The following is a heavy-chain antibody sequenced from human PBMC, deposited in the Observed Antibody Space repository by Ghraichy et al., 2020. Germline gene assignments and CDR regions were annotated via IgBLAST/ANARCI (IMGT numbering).Heavy chain of an antibody. CDR3: ARTVGDYGMDV. CDR2: IIPSLDIA. D-gene: IGHD4-11*01. J-gene: IGHJ6*02. V-gene: IGHV1-69*02. Sequence: SVKVSCKPSGGTLSTTIISWVRQAPGQGLEWMGRIIPSLDIANYALKFQGRVTITADKSTSTVYMELISLRSEDSARYFCARTVGDYGMDVWGQGTTVAVSS. CDR1: GGTLSTTI.